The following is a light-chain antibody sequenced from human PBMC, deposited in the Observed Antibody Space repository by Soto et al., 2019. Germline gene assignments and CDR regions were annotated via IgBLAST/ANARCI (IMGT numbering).Light chain of an antibody. CDR3: HQYGRPPLT. CDR2: GTS. J-gene: IGKJ4*01. CDR1: ESISSTS. Sequence: EIVLTQSPGTLSLSPGESATLSCRASESISSTSLAWYQQKPGQAPRLLIYGTSSRATDIPARFTGSGSGTDFTLTIRRLEPEDVAVYYCHQYGRPPLTFGGGTKV. V-gene: IGKV3-20*01.